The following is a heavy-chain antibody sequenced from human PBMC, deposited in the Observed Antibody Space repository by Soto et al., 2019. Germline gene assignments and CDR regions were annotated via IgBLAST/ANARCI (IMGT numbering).Heavy chain of an antibody. CDR2: IIPISGTA. J-gene: IGHJ6*02. Sequence: QVQLVQSGAEVKKPGSSVKVSCKASGGTFSSYAISWVRQAPGQGLEWMGGIIPISGTANYAQKFQGRVTITADEFTSTAYMEVSSLRSEDTAVYYCARSQGSSTSLEIYYYYYYGMDVWGQGTTVTVSS. CDR3: ARSQGSSTSLEIYYYYYYGMDV. CDR1: GGTFSSYA. D-gene: IGHD2-2*01. V-gene: IGHV1-69*01.